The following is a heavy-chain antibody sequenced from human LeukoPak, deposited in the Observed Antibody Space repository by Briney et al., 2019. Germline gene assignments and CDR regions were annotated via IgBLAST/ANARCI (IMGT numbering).Heavy chain of an antibody. V-gene: IGHV3-23*01. CDR2: TSGSGGST. CDR3: ARAGDSSGWYLWFDP. J-gene: IGHJ5*02. CDR1: GFTFSSYA. D-gene: IGHD6-19*01. Sequence: GGSLRLSCAASGFTFSSYAMSWVRQAPGKGLEWVSATSGSGGSTYYADSVKGRFTISRDNSKNTLYLQMNSLRAEDTAVYYCARAGDSSGWYLWFDPWGQGTLVTVSS.